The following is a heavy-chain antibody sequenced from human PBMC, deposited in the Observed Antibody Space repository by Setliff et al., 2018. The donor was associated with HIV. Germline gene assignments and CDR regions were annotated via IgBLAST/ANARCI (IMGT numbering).Heavy chain of an antibody. Sequence: SETLSLTCDVSGGSVISINSWSWVCQSPGKGLEWIGEIFKSGDTGYNPSLRSRVTMSLDGSKNQLSLTLTSVTAADTALYYCAKSRWLARNGDAFDVWGQGTMVTVSS. CDR2: IFKSGDT. CDR1: GGSVISINS. D-gene: IGHD6-19*01. J-gene: IGHJ3*01. CDR3: AKSRWLARNGDAFDV. V-gene: IGHV4-4*02.